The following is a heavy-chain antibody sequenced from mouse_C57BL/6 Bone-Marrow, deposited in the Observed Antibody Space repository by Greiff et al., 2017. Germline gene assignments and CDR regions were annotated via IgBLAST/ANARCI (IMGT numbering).Heavy chain of an antibody. CDR2: IDPSDSYT. CDR3: ERHAYSIYAMDY. CDR1: GYTFTSYW. J-gene: IGHJ4*01. D-gene: IGHD2-10*01. Sequence: VQLQQPGAELVKPGASVKLSCKASGYTFTSYWMQWVKQRPGQGLEWIGEIDPSDSYTNYNQKFKGKATLTVDTSSRTAYMQLSSLTSEDSAVYYCERHAYSIYAMDYWGQGTSVTVSS. V-gene: IGHV1-50*01.